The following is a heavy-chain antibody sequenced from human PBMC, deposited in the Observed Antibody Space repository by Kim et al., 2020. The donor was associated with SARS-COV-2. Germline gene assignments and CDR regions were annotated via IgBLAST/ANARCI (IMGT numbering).Heavy chain of an antibody. Sequence: SETLSLTCTVSGGSISSYYWSWIRQPPGKGLEWIGYIYYSGSTNYNPSLKSRVTISVDTSKNQFSLKLSSVTAADTAVYYCARGGLRDYDSSGYIYFQHWGQGTLVPVSS. CDR2: IYYSGST. V-gene: IGHV4-59*01. J-gene: IGHJ1*01. D-gene: IGHD3-22*01. CDR3: ARGGLRDYDSSGYIYFQH. CDR1: GGSISSYY.